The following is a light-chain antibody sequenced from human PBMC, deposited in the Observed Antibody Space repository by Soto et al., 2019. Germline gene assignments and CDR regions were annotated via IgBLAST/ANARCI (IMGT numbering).Light chain of an antibody. V-gene: IGKV1-5*01. CDR1: QSISTW. J-gene: IGKJ1*01. CDR2: DAS. CDR3: HQRKSWPRT. Sequence: DIEMAHPPCTVSPSVGGRVTRTCQASQSISTWLAWYQQKPGQAPKLLIYDASSLESGVPARFSGSGSGTDFTLTISDVQPEDFALYYCHQRKSWPRTCGRGTKGDIK.